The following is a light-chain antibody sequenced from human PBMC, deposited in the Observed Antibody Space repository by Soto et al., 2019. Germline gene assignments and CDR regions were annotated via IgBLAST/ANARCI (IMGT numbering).Light chain of an antibody. J-gene: IGKJ3*01. Sequence: DILMTQSPASLAVSLGERATINCKSSQSVLYSSNNKNYLAWYQQKPGQPPKLLIYWASTRESGVPDRFSGSGSGTDFTLTISSLQAEDVAVYYCQQYYSTPPTFGPGTKVDIK. CDR1: QSVLYSSNNKNY. CDR2: WAS. V-gene: IGKV4-1*01. CDR3: QQYYSTPPT.